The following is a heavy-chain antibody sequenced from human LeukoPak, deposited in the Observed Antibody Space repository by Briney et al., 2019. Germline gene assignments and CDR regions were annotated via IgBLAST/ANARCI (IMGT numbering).Heavy chain of an antibody. D-gene: IGHD6-19*01. V-gene: IGHV4-59*12. CDR2: IYYSGST. J-gene: IGHJ4*02. CDR1: GGSISSYY. Sequence: SETLSLTCTVSGGSISSYYWSWIRQLPGKGLEWIGYIYYSGSTNYNPSLKSRVTISVDTSKNQFSLKLSSVTAADTAVYYCAVSTGWYKIDYWGQGTLVTVSS. CDR3: AVSTGWYKIDY.